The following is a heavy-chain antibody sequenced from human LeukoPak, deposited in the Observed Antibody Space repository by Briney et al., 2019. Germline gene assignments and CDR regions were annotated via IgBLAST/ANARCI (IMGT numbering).Heavy chain of an antibody. CDR1: GSSISSYY. Sequence: PSETLSLTCTVSGSSISSYYWSWIRQPPGKGLEWIGYIYYSGSTNYNPSLKSRVTISVDTSKNQFSLKLSSVTAADTAVYYCASHTRFAYYYDSSGYYSAWGQGTLVTVSS. V-gene: IGHV4-59*01. J-gene: IGHJ4*02. D-gene: IGHD3-22*01. CDR3: ASHTRFAYYYDSSGYYSA. CDR2: IYYSGST.